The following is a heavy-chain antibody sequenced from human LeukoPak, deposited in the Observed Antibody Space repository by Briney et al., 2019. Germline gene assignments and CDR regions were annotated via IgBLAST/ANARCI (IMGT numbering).Heavy chain of an antibody. Sequence: SETLSLTCAVSGYSISSGYYWGWIRQPPGKGLEWIGRIYHSGSTYDNPSLKSRVTISVDTSKNQFSLKLRSVTAADTAVYYCARVQYSSSSGYGYYYYYCMDVWGKGTTVTVSS. CDR2: IYHSGST. CDR3: ARVQYSSSSGYGYYYYYCMDV. J-gene: IGHJ6*03. D-gene: IGHD6-6*01. V-gene: IGHV4-38-2*01. CDR1: GYSISSGYY.